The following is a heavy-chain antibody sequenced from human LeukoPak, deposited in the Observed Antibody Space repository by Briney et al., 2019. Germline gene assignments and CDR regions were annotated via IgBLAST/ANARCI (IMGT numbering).Heavy chain of an antibody. V-gene: IGHV3-48*03. CDR2: ISSSGTTI. CDR1: GFTFSSSE. Sequence: GGSLRLSCAASGFTFSSSEMNWVRQTPGKGLECVSSISSSGTTIYYADSVKGRFTISRDNAKHSLYLQMNSLRAEDTAVYYCAKAGRNDILTGYPYYFDYWGQGTLVTVSS. J-gene: IGHJ4*02. CDR3: AKAGRNDILTGYPYYFDY. D-gene: IGHD3-9*01.